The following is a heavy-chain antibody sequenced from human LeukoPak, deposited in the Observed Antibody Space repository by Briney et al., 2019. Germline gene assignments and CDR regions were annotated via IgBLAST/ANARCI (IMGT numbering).Heavy chain of an antibody. D-gene: IGHD2-15*01. J-gene: IGHJ6*03. Sequence: GGSLRLSCAASGFTFSSYWMSWVRQAPGKGLEWVANIKQDGSEKYYVDSVKGRFTISRDNAKNSLYLQMNSLRAEDTAVYYCARGLYCSGGSCYAPLEYYYYYMDVWGKGTTVTVSS. CDR1: GFTFSSYW. CDR2: IKQDGSEK. V-gene: IGHV3-7*01. CDR3: ARGLYCSGGSCYAPLEYYYYYMDV.